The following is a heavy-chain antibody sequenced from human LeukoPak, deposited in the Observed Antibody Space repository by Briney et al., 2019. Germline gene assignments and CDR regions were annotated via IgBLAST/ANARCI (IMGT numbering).Heavy chain of an antibody. J-gene: IGHJ6*03. V-gene: IGHV3-21*01. D-gene: IGHD3-3*01. Sequence: GGSLRLSCAASGFTFSSYSMNWVRQAPGKGLEWVSSISSSSYIYYADSVKGRFTISRDNAKNSLYLQMNSLRAEDTAVYYCARVPPVLRFLEWLPSEGDYYYYMDVWGKGTTVTVSS. CDR2: ISSSSYI. CDR1: GFTFSSYS. CDR3: ARVPPVLRFLEWLPSEGDYYYYMDV.